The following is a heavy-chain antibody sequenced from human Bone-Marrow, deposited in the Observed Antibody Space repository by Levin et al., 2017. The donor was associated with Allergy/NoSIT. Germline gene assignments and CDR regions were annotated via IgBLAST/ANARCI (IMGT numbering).Heavy chain of an antibody. CDR2: MRSSGGA. Sequence: KSGGSLRLSCTVSADSITSYYWSWIRQPPGKGLEWIGYMRSSGGAEYNSSLKRRATISVDTSKNQFSLRLSSVTAADTAVYYCARRIAVGGGHIDYWGQGTLVTVSP. CDR3: ARRIAVGGGHIDY. V-gene: IGHV4-59*08. CDR1: ADSITSYY. J-gene: IGHJ4*02. D-gene: IGHD6-19*01.